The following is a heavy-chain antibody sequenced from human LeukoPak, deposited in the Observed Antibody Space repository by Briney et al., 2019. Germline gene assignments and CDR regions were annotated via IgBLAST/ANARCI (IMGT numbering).Heavy chain of an antibody. V-gene: IGHV4-4*07. D-gene: IGHD1-1*01. CDR1: GYSISSGYY. Sequence: SEALSLTCTVSGYSISSGYYWSWIRQPAGKGLEWIGRIYISGSTNYNPSLKSRVTMSVDTSKNQFSLKLSSVTAADTAVYYCARDRGTWNDDGFDYWGQGTLVTVSS. J-gene: IGHJ4*02. CDR2: IYISGST. CDR3: ARDRGTWNDDGFDY.